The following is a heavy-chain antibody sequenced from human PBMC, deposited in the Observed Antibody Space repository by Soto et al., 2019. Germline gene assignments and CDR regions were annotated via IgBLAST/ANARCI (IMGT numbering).Heavy chain of an antibody. CDR1: GFTFSSYG. CDR3: ANGGVVAATHYYGMDV. J-gene: IGHJ6*02. CDR2: ISYDGSNK. V-gene: IGHV3-30*18. Sequence: PGGSLRLSCAASGFTFSSYGMHWVRQAPGKGLEWVAVISYDGSNKYYADSVKGRFTISRDNSKNTLYLQMNSLRAEDTAVYYCANGGVVAATHYYGMDVWGQGTTVTVSS. D-gene: IGHD2-15*01.